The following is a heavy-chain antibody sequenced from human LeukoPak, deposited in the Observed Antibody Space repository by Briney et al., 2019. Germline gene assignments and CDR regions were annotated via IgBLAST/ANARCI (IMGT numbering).Heavy chain of an antibody. CDR1: GFTFSSYS. CDR2: ISSSSSYI. Sequence: SGGSLRLSCAASGFTFSSYSMNWVRRAPGKGLEWVSSISSSSSYIYYADSVKGRFTISRDNAKNSLYLQMNSLRAEDTAVYYCARVMCSSTSCYMGGFDYWGQGTLVTVSS. V-gene: IGHV3-21*01. CDR3: ARVMCSSTSCYMGGFDY. J-gene: IGHJ4*02. D-gene: IGHD2-2*02.